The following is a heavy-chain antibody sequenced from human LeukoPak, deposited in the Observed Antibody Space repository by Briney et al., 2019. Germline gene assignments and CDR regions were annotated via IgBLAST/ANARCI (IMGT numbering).Heavy chain of an antibody. CDR1: GGSISSSSYY. J-gene: IGHJ4*02. V-gene: IGHV4-39*01. CDR2: IYYSGST. Sequence: PSETLSLTCTVSGGSISSSSYYWGWIRQPPGKGLEWIGSIYYSGSTYYNPSLKSRVTISVDTSKNQFSLKLSSVTAADTAVYYCARAIREWFGELEGYFDYWGQGTLVTVSS. CDR3: ARAIREWFGELEGYFDY. D-gene: IGHD3-10*01.